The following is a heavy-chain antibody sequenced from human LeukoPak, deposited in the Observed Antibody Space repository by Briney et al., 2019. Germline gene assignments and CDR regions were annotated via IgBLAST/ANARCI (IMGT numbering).Heavy chain of an antibody. Sequence: SVKVSCKASGGTFSSYAISWVRQAPGQGLVWMGGIIPIFGTANYAQKLQGRVTMTTDTSTSTAYMELRSLRSDDTAVYYCARDQGPYYYDSSGSGFDPWGQGTLVTVSS. J-gene: IGHJ5*02. CDR1: GGTFSSYA. CDR2: IIPIFGTA. D-gene: IGHD3-22*01. CDR3: ARDQGPYYYDSSGSGFDP. V-gene: IGHV1-69*05.